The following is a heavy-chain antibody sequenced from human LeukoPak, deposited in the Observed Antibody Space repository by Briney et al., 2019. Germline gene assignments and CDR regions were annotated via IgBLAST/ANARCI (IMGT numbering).Heavy chain of an antibody. CDR3: ARDSPAEPSNY. V-gene: IGHV3-21*04. J-gene: IGHJ4*02. D-gene: IGHD6-6*01. CDR2: ISSSSSYI. Sequence: GGSLRLSCAASGFTFSSYSMNWVRQAPGKGLEWVSSISSSSSYIYYADSVKGRFTISRDNAKNSLFLQMNSLRAEDTAVYYCARDSPAEPSNYWGQGTPVTVSS. CDR1: GFTFSSYS.